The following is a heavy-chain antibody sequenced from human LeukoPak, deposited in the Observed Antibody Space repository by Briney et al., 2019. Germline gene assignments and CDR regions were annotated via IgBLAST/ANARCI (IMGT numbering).Heavy chain of an antibody. CDR3: AKVLYVGERYSSSGPMN. CDR1: GFNFSDYY. J-gene: IGHJ4*02. V-gene: IGHV3-11*01. CDR2: FSSGDTNI. Sequence: GGSLRLSCAASGFNFSDYYMSWVRQAPGRGLEWISFFSSGDTNIKYADSVKGRFTISRDNAKHSLHLQMNSLRAEDTAVYYCAKVLYVGERYSSSGPMNWGQGTLVTVSS. D-gene: IGHD6-13*01.